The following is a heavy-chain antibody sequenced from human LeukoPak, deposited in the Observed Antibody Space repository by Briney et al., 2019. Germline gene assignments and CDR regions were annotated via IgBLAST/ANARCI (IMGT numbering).Heavy chain of an antibody. Sequence: GGSLRLSCAASGFTFSAYSMNWVRQAPGKGLEWVSAISGSGGSTYYADSVKGRFTISRDNSKNTLYLQMNSLRAEDTAVYYCAKFEKGGGGDIVVVPADYWGQGTLVTVSS. CDR3: AKFEKGGGGDIVVVPADY. V-gene: IGHV3-23*01. J-gene: IGHJ4*02. CDR2: ISGSGGST. CDR1: GFTFSAYS. D-gene: IGHD2-2*01.